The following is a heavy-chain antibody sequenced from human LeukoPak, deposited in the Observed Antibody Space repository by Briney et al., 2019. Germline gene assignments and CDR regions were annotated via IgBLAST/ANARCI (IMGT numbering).Heavy chain of an antibody. CDR3: ARVNCSGGSCYPYFDY. J-gene: IGHJ4*02. V-gene: IGHV4-59*01. CDR1: GGSISSYY. D-gene: IGHD2-15*01. Sequence: PSETLSLTCTVSGGSISSYYWSWIRQPPGKGLEWIGYIYYSGSTNYNPSLKSRVTISVDTSKNQFSLKLSSVTAADTAVYYCARVNCSGGSCYPYFDYWGQGTLVTVSS. CDR2: IYYSGST.